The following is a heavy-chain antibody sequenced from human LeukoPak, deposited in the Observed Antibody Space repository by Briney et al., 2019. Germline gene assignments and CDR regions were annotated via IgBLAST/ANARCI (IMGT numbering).Heavy chain of an antibody. CDR1: GLTFSTYD. D-gene: IGHD6-6*01. V-gene: IGHV3-30*02. Sequence: PGGSLRLSCAASGLTFSTYDMHWVRQAPGEGLEWVTFIRYDGSNQYYADSVKGRFTISRDNAKNSVFLQMNSLRAEDTAVYYCARGGAARPDYWGQGTLVTVSS. CDR3: ARGGAARPDY. J-gene: IGHJ4*02. CDR2: IRYDGSNQ.